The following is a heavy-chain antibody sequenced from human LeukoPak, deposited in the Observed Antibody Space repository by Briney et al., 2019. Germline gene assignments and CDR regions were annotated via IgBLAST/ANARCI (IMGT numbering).Heavy chain of an antibody. D-gene: IGHD3-22*01. Sequence: GSLRLSCAASGFTFSSYAMHWVRQAPGKGLEWVAVISYDGSNKYYADSVKGRFTISRDNSKNTLYLQMNSLRAEDTAVYYCARDLRYYYDSSGYTPFDYWGQGTLVTISS. V-gene: IGHV3-30-3*01. CDR3: ARDLRYYYDSSGYTPFDY. CDR1: GFTFSSYA. CDR2: ISYDGSNK. J-gene: IGHJ4*02.